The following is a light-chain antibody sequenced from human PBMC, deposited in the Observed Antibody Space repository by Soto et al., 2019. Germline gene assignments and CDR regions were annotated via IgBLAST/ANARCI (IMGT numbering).Light chain of an antibody. CDR3: QQYDNRPLT. Sequence: DIHMTQSPSSLSASVGDRVTITCQASQDISNYLNWYQQKPGKAPKLLIYDASNLETGVPSRFSGSGSGTDFTLTISSLQPEDIATYYCQQYDNRPLTFGGGTKVDIK. CDR1: QDISNY. V-gene: IGKV1-33*01. J-gene: IGKJ4*01. CDR2: DAS.